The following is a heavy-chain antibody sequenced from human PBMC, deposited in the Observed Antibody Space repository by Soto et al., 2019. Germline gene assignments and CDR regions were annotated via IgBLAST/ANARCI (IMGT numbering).Heavy chain of an antibody. Sequence: SETLSLTCTVSCGSISSSSYYWGWIRQPPGKGLEWIGSIYYSGSTYYNPSLKSRVTISVDTSKNQFSLKLSSVTAADTAVYYCARPYSNYAYGMDVWGQGTTVTVSS. V-gene: IGHV4-39*01. J-gene: IGHJ6*02. CDR2: IYYSGST. D-gene: IGHD4-4*01. CDR1: CGSISSSSYY. CDR3: ARPYSNYAYGMDV.